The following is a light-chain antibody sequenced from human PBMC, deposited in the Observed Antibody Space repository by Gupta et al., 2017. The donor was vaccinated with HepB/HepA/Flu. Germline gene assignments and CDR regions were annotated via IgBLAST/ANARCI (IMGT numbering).Light chain of an antibody. V-gene: IGKV1-5*03. CDR2: KAS. CDR1: QSISSW. Sequence: SVGDRVTITCRASQSISSWLAWYQQKPGKAPKLLIYKASSLESGVPSRFSGSGSGTECTLTISSLQPDDFATYYCQQYNSYVLTFGGGTKVEIK. J-gene: IGKJ4*01. CDR3: QQYNSYVLT.